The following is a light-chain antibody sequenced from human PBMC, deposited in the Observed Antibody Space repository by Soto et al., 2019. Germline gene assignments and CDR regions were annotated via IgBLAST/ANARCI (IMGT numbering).Light chain of an antibody. CDR3: QQYDSSSWT. Sequence: PGERATLSCRAGQSVSSSYLVWYQQKPGQAPRLLIYGASSRATGIPDRFSGSGSGTDFTLTISRLEPEDFAVYYCQQYDSSSWTFGQGTKVEIK. V-gene: IGKV3-20*01. J-gene: IGKJ1*01. CDR1: QSVSSSY. CDR2: GAS.